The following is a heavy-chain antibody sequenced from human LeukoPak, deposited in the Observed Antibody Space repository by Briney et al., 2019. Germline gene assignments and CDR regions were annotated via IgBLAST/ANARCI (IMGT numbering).Heavy chain of an antibody. V-gene: IGHV1-24*01. CDR2: FDPEDGET. CDR1: GYSLTKLC. CDR3: AREGLLLWFGELRN. Sequence: ASVKVSCKVSGYSLTKLCMHWVRQAPGKGLEWMGNFDPEDGETIYAQKFQGRVTMTEDTSTDTAYMELNSLTSDDTAVYYCAREGLLLWFGELRNWGQGTLVTVSS. J-gene: IGHJ4*02. D-gene: IGHD3-10*01.